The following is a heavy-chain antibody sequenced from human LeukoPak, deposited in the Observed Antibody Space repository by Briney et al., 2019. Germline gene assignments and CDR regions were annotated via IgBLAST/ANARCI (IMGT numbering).Heavy chain of an antibody. Sequence: PGGSLRLSCAASGFTFSTYWMSWVRQAPGKGLEWVANIKQDGSDRYYVDSVRGRFTIARDNAKNSLSLQMNSLRAEDTAVYHCAIQGFYDSSGYYYLQYWGQGTLVTASS. CDR3: AIQGFYDSSGYYYLQY. CDR2: IKQDGSDR. J-gene: IGHJ4*02. V-gene: IGHV3-7*01. D-gene: IGHD3-22*01. CDR1: GFTFSTYW.